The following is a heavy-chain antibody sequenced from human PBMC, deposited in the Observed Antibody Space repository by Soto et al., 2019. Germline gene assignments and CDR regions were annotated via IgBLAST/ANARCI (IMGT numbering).Heavy chain of an antibody. CDR3: VQSRCGGDCLTFYSSHAYYGLDV. D-gene: IGHD2-21*02. V-gene: IGHV2-5*02. CDR2: IYWDDDK. CDR1: GFSLSTSGVG. J-gene: IGHJ6*02. Sequence: ESGPTLVNPTQTLTLTCTFSGFSLSTSGVGVGWIRQPPGKAPEWLTFIYWDDDKRNSPFLKSWLTITKDTSKKQVVLTMTNMDPVDTATYYCVQSRCGGDCLTFYSSHAYYGLDVWGQGTTVTVSS.